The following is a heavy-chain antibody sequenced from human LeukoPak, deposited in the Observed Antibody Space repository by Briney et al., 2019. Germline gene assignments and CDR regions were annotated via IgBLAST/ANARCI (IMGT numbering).Heavy chain of an antibody. CDR2: IYYSGST. J-gene: IGHJ6*02. CDR3: ARDVRWYSSSLMDV. D-gene: IGHD6-6*01. CDR1: GGSISSYY. V-gene: IGHV4-59*01. Sequence: SETLPLTCTVSGGSISSYYWSWIRQPPGKGLEWIGYIYYSGSTNYNPSLKSRVTISVDTSKNQFSLKLSSVTAADTAVYYCARDVRWYSSSLMDVWGQGTTVTVSS.